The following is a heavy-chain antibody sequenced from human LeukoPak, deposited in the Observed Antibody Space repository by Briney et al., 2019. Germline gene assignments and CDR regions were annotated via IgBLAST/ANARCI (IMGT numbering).Heavy chain of an antibody. D-gene: IGHD5-18*01. V-gene: IGHV1-2*02. Sequence: ASVKVSCKASGYTFTGYYIHWVRQAPGQGLEWMGWINPNTGGTNYAQKFQGRVTMTRDTSIGTAYMELNRLKSDDTAFYYCASNYGYKYGYTDYWGQGTPVTVSS. CDR3: ASNYGYKYGYTDY. CDR1: GYTFTGYY. J-gene: IGHJ4*02. CDR2: INPNTGGT.